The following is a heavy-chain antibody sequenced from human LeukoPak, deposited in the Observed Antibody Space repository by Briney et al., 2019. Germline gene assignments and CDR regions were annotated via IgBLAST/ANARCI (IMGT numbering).Heavy chain of an antibody. CDR3: ARRYSNYFFDY. D-gene: IGHD4-11*01. J-gene: IGHJ4*02. V-gene: IGHV4-38-2*01. Sequence: PSETLSLTCAVSGYSITSGYYWAWIRPPPGTGLEWIGNIYHIGTTYYNASLKSRITISVDTSKNHFSLKLSSVTAADTAVNYCARRYSNYFFDYWGQGTLVTVSS. CDR2: IYHIGTT. CDR1: GYSITSGYY.